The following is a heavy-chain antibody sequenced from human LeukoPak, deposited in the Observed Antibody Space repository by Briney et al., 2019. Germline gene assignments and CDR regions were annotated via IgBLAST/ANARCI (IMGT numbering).Heavy chain of an antibody. CDR2: IYTSGST. V-gene: IGHV4-61*02. D-gene: IGHD2-8*01. CDR3: ARDRRYCSNGICSYYYMDV. Sequence: PSETLSFTCTVSGGSISSDDYYWNWIRQPAGKELEWIGRIYTSGSTNYNPSLKSRVTISIDTSKNQFSLKLSSVTAADTAVYYCARDRRYCSNGICSYYYMDVWGKGTTVTVSS. J-gene: IGHJ6*03. CDR1: GGSISSDDYY.